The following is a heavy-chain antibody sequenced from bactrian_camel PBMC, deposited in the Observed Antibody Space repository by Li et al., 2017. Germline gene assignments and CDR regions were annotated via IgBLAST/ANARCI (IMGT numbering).Heavy chain of an antibody. V-gene: IGHV3S55*01. CDR2: IGGDGST. CDR3: AAARGCSRVWYSYQWYDY. Sequence: HVQLVESGGGSVQAGGSLRLSCTASGFTFDDPELAWYRQAPGNECELVSVIGGDGSTYYADSVKGRFTISKDNAKNTLYLQMNNLQPEDTAMYYCAAARGCSRVWYSYQWYDYWGQGTQVTVS. J-gene: IGHJ4*01. CDR1: GFTFDDPE. D-gene: IGHD2*01.